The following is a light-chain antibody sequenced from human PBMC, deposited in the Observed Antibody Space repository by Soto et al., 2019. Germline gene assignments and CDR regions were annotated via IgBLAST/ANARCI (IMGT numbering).Light chain of an antibody. J-gene: IGKJ1*01. Sequence: DIVMPESPASLAVSLFGMAPGRXRSCHRVLYSSNNKNYLAWYQQRPGQPPKLLFSWASTRESGVPDRFSASGSGTDFTLSIGSLQAEDVAVYYCQQYYSTPRTFGQGTKVDIK. CDR3: QQYYSTPRT. CDR2: WAS. CDR1: HRVLYSSNNKNY. V-gene: IGKV4-1*01.